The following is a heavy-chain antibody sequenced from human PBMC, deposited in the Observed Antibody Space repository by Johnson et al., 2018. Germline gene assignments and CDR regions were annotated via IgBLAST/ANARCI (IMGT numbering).Heavy chain of an antibody. CDR1: GFTFSSYG. J-gene: IGHJ6*03. V-gene: IGHV3-33*06. CDR2: IWYDGSNK. CDR3: GKENERGYSSSWYWKYYMDV. D-gene: IGHD6-13*01. Sequence: QVQLVQSGGGVVQPGRSLRLSCAASGFTFSSYGMHWVRQAPGKGLEWVAVIWYDGSNKYYADSVKGRFTISRDNSKNTLYLQMNSLRAEDTAGYYCGKENERGYSSSWYWKYYMDVWGKGATVTVSS.